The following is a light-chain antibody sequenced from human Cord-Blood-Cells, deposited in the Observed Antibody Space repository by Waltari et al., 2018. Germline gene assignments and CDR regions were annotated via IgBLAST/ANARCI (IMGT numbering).Light chain of an antibody. Sequence: DIQMTPSPSSLSASVGDRVTITCRASQSIHTYLNWYQQKPGKAPKLLIYAASSLQSGVPSRFSGSGSWTDFTLTISSLQTEDFATYYCQQSYSTPYTFGQGTKLEIK. CDR3: QQSYSTPYT. CDR2: AAS. J-gene: IGKJ2*01. V-gene: IGKV1-39*01. CDR1: QSIHTY.